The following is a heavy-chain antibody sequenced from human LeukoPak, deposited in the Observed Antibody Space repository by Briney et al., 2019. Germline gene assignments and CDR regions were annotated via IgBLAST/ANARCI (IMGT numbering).Heavy chain of an antibody. Sequence: SETLSLTCTVSGGSISSGDYYWSWIRQPPGKGLEWIGYIYYSGSTYYNPSLKSRVTISVDTSKNQFSLKLSSVTAADTAVYYCASEEGYCSSTSCYYTENDAFDIWGQGTMVTVSS. CDR1: GGSISSGDYY. J-gene: IGHJ3*02. CDR2: IYYSGST. CDR3: ASEEGYCSSTSCYYTENDAFDI. D-gene: IGHD2-2*01. V-gene: IGHV4-30-4*08.